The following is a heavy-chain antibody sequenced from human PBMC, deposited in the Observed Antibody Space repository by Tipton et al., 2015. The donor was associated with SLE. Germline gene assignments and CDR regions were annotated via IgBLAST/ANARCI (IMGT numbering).Heavy chain of an antibody. D-gene: IGHD6-19*01. CDR2: IYNSGGT. CDR1: GGSISRGTYY. J-gene: IGHJ4*01. V-gene: IGHV4-31*03. Sequence: PGLVKPSDTLSLICTVSGGSISRGTYYWSWIRQHPGKGPEWIGYIYNSGGTYYNPSLKSRVTISIDTSKNQFSLKVNSVTAADTALYYCARAVAGNSEYFDYWGHGTLVTVSS. CDR3: ARAVAGNSEYFDY.